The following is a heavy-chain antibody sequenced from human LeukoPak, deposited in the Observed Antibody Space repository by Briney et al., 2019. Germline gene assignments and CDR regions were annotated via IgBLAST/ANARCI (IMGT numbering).Heavy chain of an antibody. Sequence: SQTLSLTCALSGDSLSNNNIAWNWVRQSPSRGLEWLGRTYYRPKFNNDYAVSVKSRIAINSDTSKNQFSLQLNSVTPEDTGVYYCARGSHSSFDYWGQGTLVTVSS. CDR1: GDSLSNNNIA. V-gene: IGHV6-1*01. J-gene: IGHJ4*02. CDR3: ARGSHSSFDY. D-gene: IGHD3-10*01. CDR2: TYYRPKFNN.